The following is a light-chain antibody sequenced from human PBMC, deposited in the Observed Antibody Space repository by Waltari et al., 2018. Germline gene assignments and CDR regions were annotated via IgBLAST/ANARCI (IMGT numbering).Light chain of an antibody. Sequence: QSALTQPRSVSGSPGQSVTISCTGTSSDVGGCNYVSWYQQHPGKAPKLMIYDVSNRPSGVPDRFSGSKSGNTASLTISGLQPEDEADYYCCSYADSYTYVFGTGTEVTVL. J-gene: IGLJ1*01. CDR1: SSDVGGCNY. CDR3: CSYADSYTYV. V-gene: IGLV2-11*01. CDR2: DVS.